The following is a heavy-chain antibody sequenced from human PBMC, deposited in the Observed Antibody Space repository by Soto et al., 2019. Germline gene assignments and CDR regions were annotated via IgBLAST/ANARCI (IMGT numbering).Heavy chain of an antibody. CDR2: IKQDGSEK. Sequence: EVQLVESGGGLVQPGGSLRLSCAASGFTFSTYWMSWVRQAPGKGLEWVANIKQDGSEKYYVDSVKDRFTISRDNAKNSLYLQMNSLRAEDTAVYYCARGRGYSGYYFDYWGQGTLVTVSS. CDR3: ARGRGYSGYYFDY. D-gene: IGHD5-12*01. V-gene: IGHV3-7*03. CDR1: GFTFSTYW. J-gene: IGHJ4*02.